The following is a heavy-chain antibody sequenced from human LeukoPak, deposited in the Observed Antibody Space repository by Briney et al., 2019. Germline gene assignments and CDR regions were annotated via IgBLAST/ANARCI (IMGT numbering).Heavy chain of an antibody. V-gene: IGHV3-21*01. J-gene: IGHJ5*02. CDR1: GFTLTWHV. CDR2: ISGSGGST. D-gene: IGHD3-22*01. CDR3: ARGRDYYDSSGYYFPYNWFDP. Sequence: GGSLRLSCSASGFTLTWHVMHWVRQAPGKGLEWVSAISGSGGSTYYADSVKGRFTISRDNAKNSLYLQMNSLRAEDTAVYYCARGRDYYDSSGYYFPYNWFDPWGQGTLVTVSS.